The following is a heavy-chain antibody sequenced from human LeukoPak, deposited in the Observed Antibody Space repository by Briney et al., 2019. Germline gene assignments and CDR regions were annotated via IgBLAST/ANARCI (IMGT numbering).Heavy chain of an antibody. CDR3: ARDSHRQDSSGYYWFDY. J-gene: IGHJ4*02. V-gene: IGHV4-30-4*08. CDR1: GGSISSGDYY. CDR2: IYYSGST. Sequence: PSQTLSLTCTVSGGSISSGDYYWSWIRQPPGKGLEGIGYIYYSGSTYYNPSLKSRVTISVDTSKNQFSLKLSSVTAADTAVYYCARDSHRQDSSGYYWFDYWGQGTLVTVSS. D-gene: IGHD3-22*01.